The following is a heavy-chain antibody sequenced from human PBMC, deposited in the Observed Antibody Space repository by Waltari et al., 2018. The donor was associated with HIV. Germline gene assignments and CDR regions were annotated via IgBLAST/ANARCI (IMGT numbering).Heavy chain of an antibody. V-gene: IGHV3-23*01. J-gene: IGHJ4*02. D-gene: IGHD2-21*01. CDR1: GFTFVSYA. Sequence: EVQLLESGGALVQPGGYLRLSCAGSGFTFVSYAMSWVRQAPGKGLEWVSSISATGATTYYSDSVKGRFTISRDNSKNTLYVQMNSLLVEDTAIYYCASHPVPYCGNRRCYGGFWGQGTLVTVSS. CDR2: ISATGATT. CDR3: ASHPVPYCGNRRCYGGF.